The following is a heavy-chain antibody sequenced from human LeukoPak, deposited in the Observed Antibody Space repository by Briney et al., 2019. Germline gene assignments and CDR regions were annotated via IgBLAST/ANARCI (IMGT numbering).Heavy chain of an antibody. CDR1: GFTFSSYA. CDR2: ISSSGSTI. D-gene: IGHD3-16*01. CDR3: ARARLTDYVWGRRTFDI. V-gene: IGHV3-48*03. J-gene: IGHJ3*02. Sequence: GGSLRLSCAASGFTFSSYAMSWVRQAPGKGLEWVSYISSSGSTIYYADSVKGRFTISRDNAKKSLYLQMNSLRAEDTAVYYCARARLTDYVWGRRTFDIWGQGTMVTISS.